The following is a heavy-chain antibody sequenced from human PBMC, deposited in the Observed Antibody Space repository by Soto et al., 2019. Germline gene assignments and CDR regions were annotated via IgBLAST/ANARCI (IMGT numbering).Heavy chain of an antibody. Sequence: GGSLRLSCAASGFTFSSYAMSWVRQAPGKGLEWVSAISGSGGSTYYADSVKGRFTISRDNSKNTLYLQMNSLRAEDTAVYYCAKTIGARSGYYPNAFDIWGQGTMVTVSS. CDR2: ISGSGGST. CDR1: GFTFSSYA. D-gene: IGHD3-22*01. V-gene: IGHV3-23*01. CDR3: AKTIGARSGYYPNAFDI. J-gene: IGHJ3*02.